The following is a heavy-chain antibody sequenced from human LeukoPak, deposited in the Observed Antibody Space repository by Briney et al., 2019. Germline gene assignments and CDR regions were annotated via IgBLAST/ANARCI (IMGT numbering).Heavy chain of an antibody. CDR1: GYTFTSYA. D-gene: IGHD2-2*01. CDR3: AKARLVPIIVEPAATDY. CDR2: INAGNGNT. V-gene: IGHV1-3*01. J-gene: IGHJ4*02. Sequence: WASVKVSCKASGYTFTSYAMHWVRQAPGQRLEWMGWINAGNGNTKYSQKFQGRVTITRDTSASTAYMELSSLRSEDTAVYYCAKARLVPIIVEPAATDYWGQGTLVTVSS.